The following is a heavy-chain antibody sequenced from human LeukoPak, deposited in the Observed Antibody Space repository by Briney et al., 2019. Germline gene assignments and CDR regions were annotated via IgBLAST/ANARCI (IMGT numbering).Heavy chain of an antibody. CDR2: INPNSGGT. D-gene: IGHD3-22*01. CDR3: ARGSDYYDSSGYYLPGY. V-gene: IGHV1-2*02. CDR1: GYTFTGYY. Sequence: ASVKVSCKASGYTFTGYYMHWVRQAPGQGLEWMGWINPNSGGTNYAQKFQGRVTMTRNTSISTAYMELSSLRSEDTAVYYCARGSDYYDSSGYYLPGYWGQGTLVTVSS. J-gene: IGHJ4*02.